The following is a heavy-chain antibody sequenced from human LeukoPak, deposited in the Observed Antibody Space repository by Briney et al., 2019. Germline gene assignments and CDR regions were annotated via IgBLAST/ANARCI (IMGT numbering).Heavy chain of an antibody. J-gene: IGHJ6*03. CDR2: ISWNSGSK. Sequence: GGSLRLSCAASGFTFSSYGVHWVRQAPGKGLEWVSGISWNSGSKGYAGSVKGRFTISRDNAKNSLYLQMNSLRAEDTAVYYCARWGSGKYYYYMDVWGKGTTVTVSS. V-gene: IGHV3-9*01. D-gene: IGHD2-21*01. CDR1: GFTFSSYG. CDR3: ARWGSGKYYYYMDV.